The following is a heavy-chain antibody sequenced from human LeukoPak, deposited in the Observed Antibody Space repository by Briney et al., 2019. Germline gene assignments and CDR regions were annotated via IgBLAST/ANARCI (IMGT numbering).Heavy chain of an antibody. CDR3: ASVAAAGTGSIDY. D-gene: IGHD6-13*01. Sequence: ASVKVSCKASGYTFTGYYMHWVRQAPGQGLEWMGWINPNSGGTNYAQKFQGRVTMTRDTSISTAYMELSRLRSDDTAVYYCASVAAAGTGSIDYWGQGTLVTVSS. J-gene: IGHJ4*02. V-gene: IGHV1-2*02. CDR1: GYTFTGYY. CDR2: INPNSGGT.